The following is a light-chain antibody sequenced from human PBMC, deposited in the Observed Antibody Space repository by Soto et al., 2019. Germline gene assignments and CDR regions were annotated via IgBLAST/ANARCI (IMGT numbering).Light chain of an antibody. J-gene: IGKJ1*01. V-gene: IGKV1-5*03. CDR2: KAS. CDR3: QHYNSYPEA. CDR1: QTISSW. Sequence: DIQMTQSPSTLSGSVGDRVTITCRASQTISSWLAWYQQKTGKAPKLLIYKASTLKSGVPSRFGGSGSGTEFTLTISTLQTDELATYDCQHYNSYPEAFGQGTKGDI.